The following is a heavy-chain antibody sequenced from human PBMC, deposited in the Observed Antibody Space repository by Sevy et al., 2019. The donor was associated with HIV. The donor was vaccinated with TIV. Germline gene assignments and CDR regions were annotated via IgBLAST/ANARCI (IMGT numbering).Heavy chain of an antibody. CDR3: ARNTYYLDSTGFGAFDI. V-gene: IGHV3-20*01. J-gene: IGHJ3*02. CDR2: INWKTDNV. D-gene: IGHD3-22*01. Sequence: GGSLRLSCAASGFTFDDYAMSWVRQAPGKGLEWVSAINWKTDNVGYADSVKGRFTISRDNAKRSLYLQMNSLRPEDTALYHCARNTYYLDSTGFGAFDIRGQGIMVTVSS. CDR1: GFTFDDYA.